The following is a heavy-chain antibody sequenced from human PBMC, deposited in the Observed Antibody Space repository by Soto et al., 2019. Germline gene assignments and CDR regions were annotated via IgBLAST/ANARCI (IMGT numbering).Heavy chain of an antibody. J-gene: IGHJ4*02. CDR1: GFTVSSNY. CDR2: IYSGGGT. Sequence: ESGGGLVQPGGSLRLSCAASGFTVSSNYMSWVRQAPGKGLEWVSVIYSGGGTYYADSVKGRFTISRLNSENTLYLQMNSLRAEDTAVYYCARDRYNSGWYFSDFWGQGTLVTVSS. D-gene: IGHD6-19*01. V-gene: IGHV3-53*04. CDR3: ARDRYNSGWYFSDF.